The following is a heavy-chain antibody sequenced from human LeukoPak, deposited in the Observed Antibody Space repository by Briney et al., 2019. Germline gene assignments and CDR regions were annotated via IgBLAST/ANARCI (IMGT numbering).Heavy chain of an antibody. V-gene: IGHV4-39*07. D-gene: IGHD3-22*01. CDR1: GGSISSSSYY. Sequence: SETLSLTCTVSGGSISSSSYYWGWIRQPPGKGLEWIGSIYYSGSTYNNPSLKCRVTISRDTSRNLFSLKLTSVTAADTAVYYCARESLGYFFDTSSLHAFDIWGQGTMVTVSS. CDR3: ARESLGYFFDTSSLHAFDI. CDR2: IYYSGST. J-gene: IGHJ3*02.